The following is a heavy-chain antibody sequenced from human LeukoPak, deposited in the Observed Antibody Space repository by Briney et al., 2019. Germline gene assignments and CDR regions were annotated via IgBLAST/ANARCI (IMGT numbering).Heavy chain of an antibody. CDR1: GGSISSGGYY. J-gene: IGHJ4*02. CDR3: ARGRELVVAADFDY. CDR2: IYYSGST. D-gene: IGHD2-15*01. V-gene: IGHV4-31*03. Sequence: SETLSLTCTVSGGSISSGGYYWSWIRQHPGNGLEWIGYIYYSGSTYYNPSLKSRVTISVDTSKNQFSLKLSSVTAADTAVYYCARGRELVVAADFDYWGQGTLVTVSS.